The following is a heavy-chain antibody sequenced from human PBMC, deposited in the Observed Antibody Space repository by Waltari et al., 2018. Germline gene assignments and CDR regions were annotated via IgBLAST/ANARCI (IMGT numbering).Heavy chain of an antibody. CDR2: INPNTCGT. V-gene: IGHV1-2*02. D-gene: IGHD2-15*01. J-gene: IGHJ5*02. CDR3: ARVMVKYCSGGSCYWFDP. Sequence: QVQLVQSGAEVKKPGASVKVSCKASGYTFTGYYMHWVRQAPGQGLEWRVWINPNTCGTNFAQKFQGRVTITSDPSISTAYMALRRLRSDDTAVYYCARVMVKYCSGGSCYWFDPWGQGTLVTVSS. CDR1: GYTFTGYY.